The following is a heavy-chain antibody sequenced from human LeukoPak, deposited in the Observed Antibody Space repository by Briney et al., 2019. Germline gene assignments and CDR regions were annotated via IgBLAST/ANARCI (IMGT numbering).Heavy chain of an antibody. V-gene: IGHV1-2*02. D-gene: IGHD2-2*01. CDR3: ARPSSTDYV. CDR1: GYTFADYY. J-gene: IGHJ4*02. CDR2: LNPKSGDT. Sequence: ASVKVSCKASGYTFADYYYIHWVRQAPGQGLEWMGWLNPKSGDTNYAQKFQGRVTVTRDTSISTAYMELSRLRSDDTAVYYCARPSSTDYVWGQGTQVTVSS.